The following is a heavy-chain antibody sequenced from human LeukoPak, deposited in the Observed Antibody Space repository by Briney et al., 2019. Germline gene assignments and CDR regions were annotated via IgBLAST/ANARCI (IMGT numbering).Heavy chain of an antibody. CDR1: GGSFSTYY. V-gene: IGHV4-34*01. Sequence: SETLSLTCAVYGGSFSTYYWSWIRQPPGKGLEWIGEINHSGSTNYNPSLKSRVTISVDTSKNQFSLKLSSVTAADTAVYYCAYITVAGTYWGQGTLVTVSS. J-gene: IGHJ4*02. CDR3: AYITVAGTY. CDR2: INHSGST. D-gene: IGHD6-19*01.